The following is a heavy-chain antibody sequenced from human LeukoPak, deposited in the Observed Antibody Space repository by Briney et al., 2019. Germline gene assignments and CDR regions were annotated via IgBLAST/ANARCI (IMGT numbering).Heavy chain of an antibody. V-gene: IGHV1-18*04. CDR3: VRDSGWELRHFFFDD. CDR2: ISPSNGDT. Sequence: GASVKVSCTASVYTFTSYSINWVRRAPGQGLEWMGWISPSNGDTSYAQKVQDRVTMTTDTSTTTVYMELRSLGSDDTAIYYCVRDSGWELRHFFFDDWGQGTLVTVSS. CDR1: VYTFTSYS. J-gene: IGHJ4*02. D-gene: IGHD4-23*01.